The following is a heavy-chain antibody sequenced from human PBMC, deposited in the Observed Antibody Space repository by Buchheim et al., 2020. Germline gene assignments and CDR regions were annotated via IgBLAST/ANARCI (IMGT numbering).Heavy chain of an antibody. CDR2: IWYDGSNK. D-gene: IGHD3-9*01. J-gene: IGHJ5*02. CDR1: GFTFSSYG. Sequence: QVQLVESGGGVVQPGRSLRLSCAASGFTFSSYGMHWVRQAPGKGLEWVAVIWYDGSNKYYADSVKGRFTISRDNSKNTLYLQMNSLRAEDTAVYYCAKVADYDILTGYGNWFDPWGQGTL. V-gene: IGHV3-33*06. CDR3: AKVADYDILTGYGNWFDP.